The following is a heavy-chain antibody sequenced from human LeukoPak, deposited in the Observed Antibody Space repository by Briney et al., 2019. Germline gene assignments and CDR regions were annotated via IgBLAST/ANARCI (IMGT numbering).Heavy chain of an antibody. V-gene: IGHV4-31*03. J-gene: IGHJ5*02. CDR3: AREDVDTAMINWFDP. CDR1: GGSINSGGYY. Sequence: SETLSLTCTVSGGSINSGGYYWSWIRQHPGKGLEWIGYIYYRGGTHYNPSLRSRVTMSVDTSENQFSLKLSSVTAADTAVYYCAREDVDTAMINWFDPWGQGTLVTVSS. CDR2: IYYRGGT. D-gene: IGHD5-18*01.